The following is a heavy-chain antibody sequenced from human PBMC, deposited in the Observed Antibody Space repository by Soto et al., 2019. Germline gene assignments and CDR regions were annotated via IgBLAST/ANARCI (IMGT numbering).Heavy chain of an antibody. V-gene: IGHV3-33*01. CDR3: ARGGSVVVPAAMGEILDP. CDR2: IWYDGSNK. J-gene: IGHJ5*02. CDR1: GFTFSSYG. D-gene: IGHD2-2*01. Sequence: PGGSLRLSCAASGFTFSSYGMHWVRQAPGKGLEWVAVIWYDGSNKYYADSVKGRFTISRDNSKNTLYLQMNSLRAEDTAVYYCARGGSVVVPAAMGEILDPWGQGTLVTVSS.